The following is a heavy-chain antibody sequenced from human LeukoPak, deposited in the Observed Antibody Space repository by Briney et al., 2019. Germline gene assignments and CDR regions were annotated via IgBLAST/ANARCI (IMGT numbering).Heavy chain of an antibody. J-gene: IGHJ4*02. CDR3: AKDKYYGSGSYLFDY. CDR1: GFSFSSYG. CDR2: IRYDGSNK. Sequence: GGSLRLSCAASGFSFSSYGMHWVRQAPGKGLEWVAFIRYDGSNKYYADSVKGRFTISRDNSRNTLYLQMNSLRAEDTAVYYCAKDKYYGSGSYLFDYWGQGTLVTVSS. D-gene: IGHD3-10*01. V-gene: IGHV3-30*02.